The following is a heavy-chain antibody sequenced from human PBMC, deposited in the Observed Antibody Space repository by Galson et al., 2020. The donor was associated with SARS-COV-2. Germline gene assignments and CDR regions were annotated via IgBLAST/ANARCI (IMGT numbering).Heavy chain of an antibody. D-gene: IGHD2-2*01. V-gene: IGHV1-3*01. J-gene: IGHJ6*02. CDR1: GYTFTSYA. CDR2: INAGNGNT. Sequence: GESLKISCKASGYTFTSYAMHWVRQAPGQRLEWMGWINAGNGNTKYSQKFQGRVTITRDTSASTAYMELSSLRSEDTAVYYCASGPGGIVVVPAAMGMDVWGQGTTVTVSS. CDR3: ASGPGGIVVVPAAMGMDV.